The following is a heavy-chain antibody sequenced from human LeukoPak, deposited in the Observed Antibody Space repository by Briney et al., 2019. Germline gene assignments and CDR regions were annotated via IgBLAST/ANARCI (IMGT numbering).Heavy chain of an antibody. CDR1: GFTFSSYA. D-gene: IGHD2-15*01. V-gene: IGHV3-64D*06. Sequence: GGSLRLPCSASGFTFSSYAMHWVRQAPGKGLEYVSAISSNGGSTYYADSVKGRFTISRDNSKNTLYLQMSSLRAEDTAVYYCVKDNELLLHATDYWGQGTLVTVSS. J-gene: IGHJ4*02. CDR3: VKDNELLLHATDY. CDR2: ISSNGGST.